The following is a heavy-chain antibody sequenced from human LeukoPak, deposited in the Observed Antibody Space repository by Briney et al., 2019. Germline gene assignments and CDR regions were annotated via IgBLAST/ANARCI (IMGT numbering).Heavy chain of an antibody. Sequence: SETLSLTCAVYGESFSGYYWSWIRQPPGKGLEWIGEINHSGSTNYNPSLKSRVTISVDTSKNQFSLKLSSVTAADTAVYYCARGPYYDFWSGYHIYYYYYMDVWGKGTTVTVSS. CDR1: GESFSGYY. D-gene: IGHD3-3*01. CDR3: ARGPYYDFWSGYHIYYYYYMDV. CDR2: INHSGST. J-gene: IGHJ6*03. V-gene: IGHV4-34*01.